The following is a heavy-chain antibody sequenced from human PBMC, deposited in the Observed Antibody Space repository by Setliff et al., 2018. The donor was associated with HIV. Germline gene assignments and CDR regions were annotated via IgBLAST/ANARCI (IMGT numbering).Heavy chain of an antibody. CDR2: INAGNGNT. D-gene: IGHD5-12*01. CDR1: GYTFTNYA. V-gene: IGHV1-3*01. Sequence: ASVKVSCKASGYTFTNYAIHWVRQAPGQGLEWMGWINAGNGNTRYSEKFQGRVTITRDTSANTAYMELSSLRFEDTATYYCARDQATGYEKVWFSWIDPWGQGTLVTVSS. CDR3: ARDQATGYEKVWFSWIDP. J-gene: IGHJ5*02.